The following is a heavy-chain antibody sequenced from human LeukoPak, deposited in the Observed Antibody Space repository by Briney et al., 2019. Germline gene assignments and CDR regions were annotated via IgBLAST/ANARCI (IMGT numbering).Heavy chain of an antibody. J-gene: IGHJ4*02. CDR3: ASGYSSGWYPFDY. Sequence: ASVKVSCKASGYTFTGYAMHWVRQAPGQRLGWMGWINAGNGNTKYSQKFQGRVTITRDTSASTAYMELSSLRSEDTAVYYCASGYSSGWYPFDYWGQGTLVTVSS. D-gene: IGHD6-19*01. V-gene: IGHV1-3*01. CDR2: INAGNGNT. CDR1: GYTFTGYA.